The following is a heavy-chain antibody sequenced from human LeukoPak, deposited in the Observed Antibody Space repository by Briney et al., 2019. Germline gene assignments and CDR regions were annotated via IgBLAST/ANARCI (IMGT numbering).Heavy chain of an antibody. CDR1: GFTFSSYG. V-gene: IGHV3-30*18. D-gene: IGHD6-19*01. Sequence: GGSLRLSCAASGFTFSSYGMHWVRQAPGKGLEWVAVISYDGSNKYYADSVKGRFTISRGNSKNTLYLQMNSLRAEDTAVYYCAKDGGHIAVAGNYFDYWGQGTLVTVSS. CDR2: ISYDGSNK. J-gene: IGHJ4*02. CDR3: AKDGGHIAVAGNYFDY.